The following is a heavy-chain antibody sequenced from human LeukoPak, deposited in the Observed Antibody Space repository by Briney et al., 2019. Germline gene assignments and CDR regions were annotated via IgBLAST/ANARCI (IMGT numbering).Heavy chain of an antibody. CDR2: IIPILGVS. V-gene: IGHV1-69*04. Sequence: SVKVSCKASGGSFSSYVITWVRQAPGQGLEWMGRIIPILGVSNFAQKFEGRVTITADKSTNTAHMELRRLESGDTAVYYCARVRGRDGYNRPLGYWGQGTLVTVSS. J-gene: IGHJ4*02. CDR1: GGSFSSYV. CDR3: ARVRGRDGYNRPLGY. D-gene: IGHD5-24*01.